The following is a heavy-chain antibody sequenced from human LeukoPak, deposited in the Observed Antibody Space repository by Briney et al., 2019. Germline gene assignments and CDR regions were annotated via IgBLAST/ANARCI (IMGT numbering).Heavy chain of an antibody. CDR1: GGSFSGYY. CDR2: INHSGST. D-gene: IGHD1-7*01. J-gene: IGHJ4*02. Sequence: PSETLSLTCAVYGGSFSGYYWSWIRQPPGKGLEWIGEINHSGSTNYNPSLKSRVTISVDTSKNQFSLTLSSVTAADTAVYYCARVVNYRGDDYWGQGTLVTVSS. CDR3: ARVVNYRGDDY. V-gene: IGHV4-34*01.